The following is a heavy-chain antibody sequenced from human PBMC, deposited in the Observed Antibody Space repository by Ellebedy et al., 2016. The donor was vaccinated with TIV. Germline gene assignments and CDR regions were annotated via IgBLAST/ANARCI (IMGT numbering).Heavy chain of an antibody. D-gene: IGHD5-24*01. V-gene: IGHV4-59*01. Sequence: MPSETLSLTCTVSGGSISSYYWTRIRQSPGKGLEWIGYMSHSGSTNTNPSLKSRITMSIDTSKNQFSLNLTSVTTADTAVYYCGRGRNGDYSDYWGQGTLVTVSS. J-gene: IGHJ4*02. CDR3: GRGRNGDYSDY. CDR1: GGSISSYY. CDR2: MSHSGST.